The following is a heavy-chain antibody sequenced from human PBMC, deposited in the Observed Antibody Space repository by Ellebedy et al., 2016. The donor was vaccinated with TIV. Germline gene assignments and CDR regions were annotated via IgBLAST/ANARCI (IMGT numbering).Heavy chain of an antibody. CDR2: ISYDGCKK. V-gene: IGHV3-30*01. CDR3: ARAPSAIGSFHDY. J-gene: IGHJ4*02. CDR1: GFTFSGFA. Sequence: PGGSLRLSCAASGFTFSGFAMHWVRQAPGKGPEWVTIISYDGCKKYYADSVKGRFTISRDNSRNTLYLQMTSLRGDDTAVYYCARAPSAIGSFHDYWGQGTLVTVSS. D-gene: IGHD1-26*01.